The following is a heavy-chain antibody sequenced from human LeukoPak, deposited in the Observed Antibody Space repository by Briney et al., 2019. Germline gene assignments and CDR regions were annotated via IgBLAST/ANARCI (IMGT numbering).Heavy chain of an antibody. CDR1: GGTFSSYA. J-gene: IGHJ3*02. D-gene: IGHD1-26*01. CDR2: IIPILGIA. V-gene: IGHV1-69*04. Sequence: SVKVSCKASGGTFSSYAISWVRQAPGQGLEWMGRIIPILGIANYAQKFQGRVTITADKSTSTAYMELSSLRSEDTAVYYCAGYLVGAMAAFDIWGQGTMVTVSS. CDR3: AGYLVGAMAAFDI.